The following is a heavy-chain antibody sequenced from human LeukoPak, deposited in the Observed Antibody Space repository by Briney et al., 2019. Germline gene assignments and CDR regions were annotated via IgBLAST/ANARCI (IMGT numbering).Heavy chain of an antibody. Sequence: SVKVSCKASGGTFSSYAISWVRQAPGQGLEWMGGIIPIFGTANYAQKFQGRVTITTDESTSTAYMELSSLRSEDTAVYYCARGGSDYSNYVGAFDIWGQGTMVTVSS. CDR3: ARGGSDYSNYVGAFDI. D-gene: IGHD4-11*01. CDR1: GGTFSSYA. J-gene: IGHJ3*02. V-gene: IGHV1-69*05. CDR2: IIPIFGTA.